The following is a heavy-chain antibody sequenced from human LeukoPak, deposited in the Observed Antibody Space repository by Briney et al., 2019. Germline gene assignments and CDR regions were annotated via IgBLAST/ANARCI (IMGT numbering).Heavy chain of an antibody. V-gene: IGHV4-59*11. D-gene: IGHD1-26*01. Sequence: PSETLSLTCAVSGGSISGQYWSWIRQPPGKGLEWIGYIYFSGSTNYNPSLKSRVTISVDTSKNVFSLKLSSVTAADTAVYYCARTNGRLDDWGQGTLVTVSS. J-gene: IGHJ4*02. CDR3: ARTNGRLDD. CDR1: GGSISGQY. CDR2: IYFSGST.